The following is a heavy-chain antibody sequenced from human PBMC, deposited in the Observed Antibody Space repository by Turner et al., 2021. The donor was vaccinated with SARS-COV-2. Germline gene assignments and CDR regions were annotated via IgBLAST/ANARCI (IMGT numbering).Heavy chain of an antibody. CDR1: GFTFSSYW. CDR2: RDTDGSTT. D-gene: IGHD6-13*01. V-gene: IGHV3-74*01. CDR3: ATSRSFDY. J-gene: IGHJ4*02. Sequence: EVQLVESGGGLVQSGGSLRLSCAASGFTFSSYWMHWVRQAPGQGLMWVSRRDTDGSTTSYADSVKGRFTISRDNAKNTLYLQMNSLRAEDTAVYYCATSRSFDYWGQGTLVTVSS.